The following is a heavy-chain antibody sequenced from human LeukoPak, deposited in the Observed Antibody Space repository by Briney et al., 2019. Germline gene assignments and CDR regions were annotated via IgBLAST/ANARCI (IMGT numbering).Heavy chain of an antibody. CDR1: GFTFSSDG. Sequence: GGTLRLSSAASGFTFSSDGMHWVRQAPGPALEEVAFIRYDGSNKYYADSVKGRFTISRDNSKSRLYLQMNSLRAEDTAVYYWGKDFGSGWYLYLDYWGQGTLVTVSS. CDR3: GKDFGSGWYLYLDY. J-gene: IGHJ4*02. V-gene: IGHV3-30*02. D-gene: IGHD6-19*01. CDR2: IRYDGSNK.